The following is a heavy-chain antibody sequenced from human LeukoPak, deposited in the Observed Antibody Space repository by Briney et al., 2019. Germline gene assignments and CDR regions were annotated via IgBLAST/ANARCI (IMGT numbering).Heavy chain of an antibody. CDR1: GFTFDDYG. J-gene: IGHJ4*02. V-gene: IGHV3-20*04. CDR3: ARHTDIVVVPAALNY. CDR2: INWSGGST. Sequence: GGSLRLSCAASGFTFDDYGMSWVRQGPGKGLEWVSGINWSGGSTGYADSVTGRFTVSRDNAKNSLYLHMHSLRVEDTAFYYCARHTDIVVVPAALNYWGQGTLVTVSS. D-gene: IGHD2-2*01.